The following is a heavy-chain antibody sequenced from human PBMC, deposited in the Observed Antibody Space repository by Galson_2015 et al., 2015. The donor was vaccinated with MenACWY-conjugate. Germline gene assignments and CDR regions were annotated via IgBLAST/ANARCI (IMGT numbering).Heavy chain of an antibody. Sequence: SLRLSCAASGFTFSSYTMHWVRQAPGKGLEWVAVMSYDGSNKYYADSVKGRFTISRDNSKNTLYLQMDSLRAEDTAVYYCARGRGRPLAHAFEIWGHGTLVTVSS. J-gene: IGHJ3*02. CDR2: MSYDGSNK. CDR3: ARGRGRPLAHAFEI. V-gene: IGHV3-30*01. CDR1: GFTFSSYT. D-gene: IGHD6-6*01.